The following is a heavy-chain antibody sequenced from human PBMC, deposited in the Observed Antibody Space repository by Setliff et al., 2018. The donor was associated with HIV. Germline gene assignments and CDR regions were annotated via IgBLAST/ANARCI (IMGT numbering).Heavy chain of an antibody. D-gene: IGHD3-3*01. CDR3: ATFADGPDS. CDR2: IKKEGDGGTT. CDR1: GFIFSNAR. J-gene: IGHJ4*02. Sequence: GGSLRLSCAASGFIFSNARMNWVRQVPGKGLEWVGHIKKEGDGGTTEYYVGSVKGRFTISRDNAKRSLYLQMNRLKTDDTAFYYCATFADGPDSWGQGTLVTVSS. V-gene: IGHV3-15*01.